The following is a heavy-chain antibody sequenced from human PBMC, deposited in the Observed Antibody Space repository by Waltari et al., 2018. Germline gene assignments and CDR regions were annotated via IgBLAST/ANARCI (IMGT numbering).Heavy chain of an antibody. CDR1: GYIFTNYY. D-gene: IGHD6-6*01. CDR2: FNPHTGNA. J-gene: IGHJ4*02. CDR3: ARDRTTMAARPGDY. Sequence: QVLLVQSGAEVKKPGASVKVSCKASGYIFTNYYLHWVRQAPGQGPEWRGWFNPHTGNANYAHNFRGRVTMTWDRSINTAFMDLSGLKSDDTAVYYCARDRTTMAARPGDYWGQGTLVTVSS. V-gene: IGHV1-2*02.